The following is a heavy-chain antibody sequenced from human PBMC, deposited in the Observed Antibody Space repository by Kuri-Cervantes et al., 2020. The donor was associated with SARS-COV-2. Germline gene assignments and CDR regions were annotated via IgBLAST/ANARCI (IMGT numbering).Heavy chain of an antibody. CDR3: ARDPAAAAAGLTDY. CDR1: GYTFTNNA. J-gene: IGHJ4*02. CDR2: MNHDTGNA. Sequence: AVHVSCKASGYTFTNNAVHWLRQASGQGLEWMGWMNHDTGNAGYAQKFQGRATMTRITSISTAYMELSSLRFEDAAVYYCARDPAAAAAGLTDYWGQGTLVTVSS. D-gene: IGHD6-13*01. V-gene: IGHV1-8*02.